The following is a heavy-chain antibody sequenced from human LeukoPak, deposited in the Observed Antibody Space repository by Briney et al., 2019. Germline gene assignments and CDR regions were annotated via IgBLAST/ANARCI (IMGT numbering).Heavy chain of an antibody. CDR1: GYTFNSYG. CDR3: ARDGVSGHFDY. D-gene: IGHD3-3*01. CDR2: IDPFNGNI. Sequence: ASVKVSCKASGYTFNSYGICWVRQAPGQGLEWIGWIDPFNGNIKYAEKLQGRVTMTTDTPTSTAYMDLRSLRSDDAAVYYCARDGVSGHFDYWGRGTLVTVSS. J-gene: IGHJ4*01. V-gene: IGHV1-18*01.